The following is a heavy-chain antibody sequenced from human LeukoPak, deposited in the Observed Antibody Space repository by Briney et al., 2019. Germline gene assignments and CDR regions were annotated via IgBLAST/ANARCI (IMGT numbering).Heavy chain of an antibody. CDR1: DYSITNSYY. CDR3: SRTNWNPGDY. V-gene: IGHV4-38-2*02. Sequence: PSETLSLTCTVSDYSITNSYYWGWVRQPPGKGLEWIGSIHHSGSTHYNPSLKSRITMSVDTSKNQFSLKLTSVTAADTAVYYCSRTNWNPGDYWGQGTLVTVSS. CDR2: IHHSGST. J-gene: IGHJ4*02. D-gene: IGHD1-20*01.